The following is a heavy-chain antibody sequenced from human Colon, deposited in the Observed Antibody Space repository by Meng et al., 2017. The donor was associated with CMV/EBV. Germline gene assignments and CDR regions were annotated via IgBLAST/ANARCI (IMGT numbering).Heavy chain of an antibody. V-gene: IGHV3-74*01. J-gene: IGHJ4*02. CDR1: GFTLSNYD. D-gene: IGHD3-16*01. Sequence: VQVGECGGGLVQPGGALRLSCAASGFTLSNYDMPWVRQGPGKALVWVSRIQNDGSSTTYAESVKGRFTISRDNAKNTLYLQMNSLRAEDTAVYYCTRDFWGSLEYWGQGALVTVSS. CDR3: TRDFWGSLEY. CDR2: IQNDGSST.